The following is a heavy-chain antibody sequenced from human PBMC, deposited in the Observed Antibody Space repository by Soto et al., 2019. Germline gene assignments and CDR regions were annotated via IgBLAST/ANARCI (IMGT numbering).Heavy chain of an antibody. D-gene: IGHD3-10*02. CDR3: ASVRGGYYYAMDV. CDR1: GGSISNYH. Sequence: SETLSLTCNVSGGSISNYHWSWIRQPPGKGLEWIGYINNSGSTNYNPSLKSRVTISVDTSKNQFSLKLSSVTAADTAVYYCASVRGGYYYAMDVWGQGTTVTVSS. CDR2: INNSGST. V-gene: IGHV4-59*08. J-gene: IGHJ6*02.